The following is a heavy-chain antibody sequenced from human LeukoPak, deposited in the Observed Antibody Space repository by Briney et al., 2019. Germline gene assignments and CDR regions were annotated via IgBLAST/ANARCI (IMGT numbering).Heavy chain of an antibody. D-gene: IGHD3-10*01. J-gene: IGHJ5*02. V-gene: IGHV4-59*12. CDR2: IYYSGST. CDR1: GGSISSYY. Sequence: SETLSLTCTVSGGSISSYYWSWIRQPPGKGLEWIGYIYYSGSTNYNPSLKSRVTISVDTSKNQFSLKLSSVTAADTAVYYCASPLTGLDPWGQGTLVTVSS. CDR3: ASPLTGLDP.